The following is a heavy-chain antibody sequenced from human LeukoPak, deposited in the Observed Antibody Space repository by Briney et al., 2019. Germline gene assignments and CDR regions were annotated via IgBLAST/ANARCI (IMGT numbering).Heavy chain of an antibody. CDR2: ISDTGNST. CDR1: GFTFSTYA. CDR3: SRTPDTGYYSSPSDDYIDY. Sequence: GGSLRVSCAASGFTFSTYAMNWVRQAPGKGLEWVSLISDTGNSTYYADSVKGRFTISRDNSKNTLHLQMNSLRAEDTALYYCSRTPDTGYYSSPSDDYIDYWGQGTLVTVSS. J-gene: IGHJ4*02. V-gene: IGHV3-23*01. D-gene: IGHD3-22*01.